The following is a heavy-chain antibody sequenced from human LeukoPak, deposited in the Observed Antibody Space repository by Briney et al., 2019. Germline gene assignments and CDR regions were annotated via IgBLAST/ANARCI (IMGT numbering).Heavy chain of an antibody. V-gene: IGHV3-30*02. CDR3: AKDRNPLAVAGTYFQH. Sequence: GGSLRLSCAASGFTFSSYGMHWVRQAPGKGLEWVAFIRYDGSNKYYADSVKGRFTISRDNSKNTLYLQMNSLRAEDTAVYYCAKDRNPLAVAGTYFQHWGQGTLVTVSS. CDR1: GFTFSSYG. J-gene: IGHJ1*01. CDR2: IRYDGSNK. D-gene: IGHD6-19*01.